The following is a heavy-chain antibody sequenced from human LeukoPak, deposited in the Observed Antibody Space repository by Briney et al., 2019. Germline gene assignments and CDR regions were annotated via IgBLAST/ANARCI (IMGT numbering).Heavy chain of an antibody. J-gene: IGHJ4*02. D-gene: IGHD2/OR15-2a*01. V-gene: IGHV4-59*08. CDR3: ARLDCNSDNCYNY. CDR2: IYYSGST. Sequence: PSETLSLTCTVSGGSISSYYWSWIRQPPGKGLEWIGYIYYSGSTNYNPSLKSRVTISVDTSKDQFSLKLSSVTAADTAVYYCARLDCNSDNCYNYWGRGSLVTVSS. CDR1: GGSISSYY.